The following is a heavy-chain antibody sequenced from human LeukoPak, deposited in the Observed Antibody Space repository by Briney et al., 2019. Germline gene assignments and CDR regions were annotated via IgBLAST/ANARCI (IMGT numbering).Heavy chain of an antibody. CDR1: GLTVTDNY. J-gene: IGHJ4*02. CDR3: ARTNPVYGDFDY. D-gene: IGHD4-17*01. V-gene: IGHV3-53*01. CDR2: IFPDGRT. Sequence: PGGSLRLSCAASGLTVTDNYFSWVRQAPGKGLEWVSVIFPDGRTYHSDSGKGRFTIFRDNSKNTLLLQMNSLRADDTALYPCARTNPVYGDFDYWGQGILVTVSS.